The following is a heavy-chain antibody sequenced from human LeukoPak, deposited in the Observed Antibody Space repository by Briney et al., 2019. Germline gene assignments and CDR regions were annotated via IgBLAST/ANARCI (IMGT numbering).Heavy chain of an antibody. V-gene: IGHV4-59*12. CDR3: SRESGAFCPFGY. D-gene: IGHD1-26*01. CDR2: MFYSGST. CDR1: GGSISSYY. J-gene: IGHJ4*02. Sequence: SETLSLTCTVSGGSISSYYWNWIRQPPGKGLEWIGYMFYSGSTNYNPSLNGRVTMSLDESSNQLSLKLTSVTAADTAIYYCSRESGAFCPFGYWGQGTLVIVPS.